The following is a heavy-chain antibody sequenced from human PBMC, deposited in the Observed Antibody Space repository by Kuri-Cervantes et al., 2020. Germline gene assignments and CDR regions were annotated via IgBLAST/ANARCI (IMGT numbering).Heavy chain of an antibody. CDR2: ISSSGSTI. V-gene: IGHV3-48*03. J-gene: IGHJ6*03. D-gene: IGHD2-2*01. Sequence: GGPLRLSCAASGFTFSSYEMNWVRQAPGKGLEWASYISSSGSTIYYADSVKGRFTISRDNSKNTLYLQMNSLRAEDTAVYYCAKDRIVVVPAAPLGSLSYYYYYYMDVWGKGTTVTVSS. CDR3: AKDRIVVVPAAPLGSLSYYYYYYMDV. CDR1: GFTFSSYE.